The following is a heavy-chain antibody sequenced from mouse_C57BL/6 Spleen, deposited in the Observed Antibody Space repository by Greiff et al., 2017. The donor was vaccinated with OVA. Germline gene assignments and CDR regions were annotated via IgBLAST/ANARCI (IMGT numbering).Heavy chain of an antibody. CDR3: ARSAYGSSYVWFAY. Sequence: QVQLQQPGAELVKPGASVKLSCKASGYTFTSYWMQWVKQRPGQGLEWIGEIDPSDSYTNYNQKFKGKATLTVETSSSTAYMQLSSLTSEDSAVYYCARSAYGSSYVWFAYWGQGTLVTVSA. CDR1: GYTFTSYW. D-gene: IGHD1-1*01. J-gene: IGHJ3*01. V-gene: IGHV1-50*01. CDR2: IDPSDSYT.